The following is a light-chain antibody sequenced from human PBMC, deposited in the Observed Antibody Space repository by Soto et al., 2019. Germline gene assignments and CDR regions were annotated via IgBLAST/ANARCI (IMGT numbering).Light chain of an antibody. CDR3: SSYGGSNNLV. V-gene: IGLV2-8*01. J-gene: IGLJ2*01. Sequence: QSVLTQPPSASGSPGQSVTISCTGASSDVGGYSYVSWYQQHPGKAPKLMIYEVSKRPSGVPDRFSGSKSGNTASLTVSGLQAEDEADYYCSSYGGSNNLVFGGGTQLIVL. CDR2: EVS. CDR1: SSDVGGYSY.